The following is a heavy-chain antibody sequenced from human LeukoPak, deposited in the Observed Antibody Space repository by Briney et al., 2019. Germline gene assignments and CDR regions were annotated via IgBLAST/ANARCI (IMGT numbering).Heavy chain of an antibody. CDR1: GGSISGYY. CDR3: ARLSGRYTYGLYYFDY. V-gene: IGHV4-59*08. J-gene: IGHJ4*02. D-gene: IGHD5-18*01. CDR2: ISYSGST. Sequence: PSETLSLTCTVSGGSISGYYWSWIRQPPGKELECIGYISYSGSTNYNPSLKSRVTIAVDTSKNQFSLKLSSVTAADTAVYYCARLSGRYTYGLYYFDYWGQGTLVTVSS.